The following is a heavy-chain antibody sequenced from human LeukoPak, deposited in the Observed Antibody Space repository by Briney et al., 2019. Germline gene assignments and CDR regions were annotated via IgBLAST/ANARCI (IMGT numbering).Heavy chain of an antibody. CDR3: ARAYSTPYYYYYMDV. V-gene: IGHV1-2*02. Sequence: ASVKVSCKASGYTFTGCYMHWVRQAPGQGLVWMGWINPNSGGTNYAQKFQGRVTMTRDTSISTAYMELSRLRSDDTAVYYCARAYSTPYYYYYMDVWGKGTTVTVSS. CDR2: INPNSGGT. J-gene: IGHJ6*03. CDR1: GYTFTGCY. D-gene: IGHD4-11*01.